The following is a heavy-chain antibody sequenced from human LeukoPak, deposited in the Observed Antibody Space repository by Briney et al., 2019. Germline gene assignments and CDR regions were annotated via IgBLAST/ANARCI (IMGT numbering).Heavy chain of an antibody. D-gene: IGHD6-19*01. CDR3: ARALSPVAAPTDY. J-gene: IGHJ4*02. V-gene: IGHV4-59*01. CDR1: GGSISSYY. CDR2: IYYSGST. Sequence: SETLSLTCTVSGGSISSYYWSWIRHPPGKGLEWIGYIYYSGSTNYNPSLKSRVTISVDTSKNQFSLKLSSVTAADTAVYYCARALSPVAAPTDYWGQGTLVTVSS.